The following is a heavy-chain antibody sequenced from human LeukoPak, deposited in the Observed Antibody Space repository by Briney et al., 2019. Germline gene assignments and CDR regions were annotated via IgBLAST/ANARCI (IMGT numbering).Heavy chain of an antibody. CDR1: GYTFSRHG. CDR3: AKDIHPGLDSGASCCFDY. J-gene: IGHJ4*02. Sequence: ASVKVSCKTSGYTFSRHGITWVRQAPGQGLEWMGWISGYNGNTNYAQNVQGRVTMTTDTSTNTAYLELRSLRSDDTAVYYCAKDIHPGLDSGASCCFDYWGQGTPVTVSS. D-gene: IGHD3-22*01. CDR2: ISGYNGNT. V-gene: IGHV1-18*01.